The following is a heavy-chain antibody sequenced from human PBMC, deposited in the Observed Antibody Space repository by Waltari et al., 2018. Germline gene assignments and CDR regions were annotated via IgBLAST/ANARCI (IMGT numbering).Heavy chain of an antibody. CDR2: MNPNSGNT. J-gene: IGHJ5*02. CDR1: GYTFTSYD. CDR3: ARVRRPFWSGYYIAWFDP. Sequence: QVQLVQSGAEVKKPGASVKVSCKASGYTFTSYDINWVRQATGQGLEWMGWMNPNSGNTGYAQKYQGRVTMTRNTSISTAYMELSSLRSEDTAVYYCARVRRPFWSGYYIAWFDPWGQGTLVTVSS. V-gene: IGHV1-8*01. D-gene: IGHD3-3*01.